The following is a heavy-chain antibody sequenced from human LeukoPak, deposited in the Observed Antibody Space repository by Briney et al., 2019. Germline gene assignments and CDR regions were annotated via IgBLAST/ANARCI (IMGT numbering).Heavy chain of an antibody. Sequence: GGSLRLSCAASGFTFSRYNMNWVRQAPGKGLEWISYISSSSSIIYFADSLKGRFTVSRDNAKNSLYLQMNSLRAEDTAVYYCARGTHQLWFLDKWGQGTLVTVSS. V-gene: IGHV3-48*01. CDR1: GFTFSRYN. CDR2: ISSSSSII. CDR3: ARGTHQLWFLDK. J-gene: IGHJ4*02. D-gene: IGHD3-10*01.